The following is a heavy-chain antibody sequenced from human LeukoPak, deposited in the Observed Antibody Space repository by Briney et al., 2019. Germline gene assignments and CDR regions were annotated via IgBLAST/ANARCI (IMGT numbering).Heavy chain of an antibody. CDR2: ISGSGGST. CDR1: GFTFSNYA. V-gene: IGHV3-23*01. D-gene: IGHD2-21*01. CDR3: AKGLSAAGDYYFDY. J-gene: IGHJ4*02. Sequence: GGSLRLSCAASGFTFSNYAMSWVRQAPGKGLEWLSTISGSGGSTYYADSVKGRFTISRDNSKNTVYLQMKSLRVEATAVYYCAKGLSAAGDYYFDYWGRGVLVTVSS.